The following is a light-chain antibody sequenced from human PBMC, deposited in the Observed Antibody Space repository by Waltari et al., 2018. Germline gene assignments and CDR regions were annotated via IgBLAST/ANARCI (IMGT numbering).Light chain of an antibody. CDR3: ISYTNTYTLGL. Sequence: QSALTQPASVSGSLGQSITISCTGSGSDIGAYDFVSWYQQYPGKPPKHIIYDVSTRPSEVSNRFSGSKSGNTASLAISGLQAEDEADYYCISYTNTYTLGLFGGGTKLTVL. CDR1: GSDIGAYDF. CDR2: DVS. J-gene: IGLJ3*02. V-gene: IGLV2-14*03.